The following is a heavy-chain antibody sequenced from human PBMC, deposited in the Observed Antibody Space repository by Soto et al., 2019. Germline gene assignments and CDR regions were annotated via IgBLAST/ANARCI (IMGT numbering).Heavy chain of an antibody. CDR2: IIPIFGTA. V-gene: IGHV1-69*13. Sequence: SVKVSCKASGGTFSSYAISWVRQAPGQGLEWMGGIIPIFGTANYAQKFQGRVTITADESTSTACMELSSLRSEDTAVYYCARGPPGDSSSSLLSDYWGQGTLVTVSS. CDR1: GGTFSSYA. D-gene: IGHD6-6*01. CDR3: ARGPPGDSSSSLLSDY. J-gene: IGHJ4*02.